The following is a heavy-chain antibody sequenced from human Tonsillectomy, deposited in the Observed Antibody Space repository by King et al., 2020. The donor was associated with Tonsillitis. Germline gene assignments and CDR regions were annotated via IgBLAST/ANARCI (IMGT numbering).Heavy chain of an antibody. V-gene: IGHV4-59*01. CDR2: LYYSGST. CDR1: GGSISSSY. J-gene: IGHJ2*01. CDR3: ARVASSGIPDWNFDL. Sequence: VQLQESGPGLVKPSETLSLTCTVSGGSISSSYWSWIRQPPGKGLEWIGYLYYSGSTNYSPSLKSRVTISVDTSKNQFSLKLTSVTAPDTAVYYCARVASSGIPDWNFDLWGRGTLVAVCS. D-gene: IGHD6-13*01.